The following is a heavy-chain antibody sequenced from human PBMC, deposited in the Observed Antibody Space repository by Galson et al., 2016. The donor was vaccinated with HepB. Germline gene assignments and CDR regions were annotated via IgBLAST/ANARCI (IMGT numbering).Heavy chain of an antibody. V-gene: IGHV3-23*01. CDR3: AKRGVWDVAYFDY. D-gene: IGHD3-16*01. J-gene: IGHJ4*01. Sequence: SLRLSCAASGFTFSXXXMSXXXQAXXXGLXXVSXXXGTXXXTXXXDSGEGRFTIXXXNSKNTLYLQMSSLRAEDTAVYYCAKRGVWDVAYFDYWXXXTLGXVSS. CDR2: XXGTXXXT. CDR1: GFTFSXXX.